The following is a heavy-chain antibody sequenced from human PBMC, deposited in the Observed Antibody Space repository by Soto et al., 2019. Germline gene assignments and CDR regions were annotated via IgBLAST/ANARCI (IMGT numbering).Heavy chain of an antibody. CDR3: ARFRGGLLWFGELVGAFDI. CDR1: GYSFTSYW. V-gene: IGHV5-10-1*01. Sequence: PGESLKISCKGSGYSFTSYWISWVHQMPGKGLEWMGRIDPSDSYTNYSPSFQGHVTISADKSISTAYLQWSSLKASDTAMYYCARFRGGLLWFGELVGAFDIWGQGTMVTVSS. D-gene: IGHD3-10*01. J-gene: IGHJ3*02. CDR2: IDPSDSYT.